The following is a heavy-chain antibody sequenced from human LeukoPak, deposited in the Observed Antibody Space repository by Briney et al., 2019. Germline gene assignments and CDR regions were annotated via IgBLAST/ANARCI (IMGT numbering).Heavy chain of an antibody. CDR3: ARDLLAYYYDSSGYQPLGY. Sequence: PSETLSLTCTVSGVSISSSTYYWGWIRQPPGKGLEWIGTISYSGSTNYNPSLKSRVTISVDKSKNQFSLKLSSVTAADTAVYYCARDLLAYYYDSSGYQPLGYWGQGTLVTVSS. D-gene: IGHD3-22*01. J-gene: IGHJ4*02. CDR2: ISYSGST. V-gene: IGHV4-39*07. CDR1: GVSISSSTYY.